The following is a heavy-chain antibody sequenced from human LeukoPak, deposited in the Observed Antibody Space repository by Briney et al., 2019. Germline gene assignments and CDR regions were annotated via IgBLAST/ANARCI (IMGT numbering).Heavy chain of an antibody. Sequence: PGGSLSLSCAASGFTFSGSAMHWVRQASGKGLEWVGRIRSKANSYATAYAESVKGRFTISRDDSKNTAYLQMNSLKTEDTAVYYCTTRTLVGATRLDYWGQGTLVTVSS. CDR3: TTRTLVGATRLDY. CDR1: GFTFSGSA. V-gene: IGHV3-73*01. D-gene: IGHD1-26*01. J-gene: IGHJ4*02. CDR2: IRSKANSYAT.